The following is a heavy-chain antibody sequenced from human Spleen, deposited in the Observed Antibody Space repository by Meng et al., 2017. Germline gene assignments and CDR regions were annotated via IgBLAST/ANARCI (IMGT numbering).Heavy chain of an antibody. D-gene: IGHD4-11*01. CDR2: INHSGST. Sequence: QVQQEQGGAGRLKASETLSLTCVVSGGSFSDYYWSWIRQPPGKGLEWIGEINHSGSTNYNPSLESRATISVDTSQNNLSLKLSSVTAADSAVYYCARGPTTMAHDFDYWGQGTLVTVSS. CDR1: GGSFSDYY. CDR3: ARGPTTMAHDFDY. V-gene: IGHV4-34*01. J-gene: IGHJ4*02.